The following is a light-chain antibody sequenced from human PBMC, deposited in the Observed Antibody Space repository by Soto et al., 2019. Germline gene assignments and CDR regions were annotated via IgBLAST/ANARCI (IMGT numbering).Light chain of an antibody. CDR1: RSNIESNT. V-gene: IGLV1-44*01. J-gene: IGLJ1*01. CDR3: AAWDDILNGYV. Sequence: QSVLTQPPSASGTPGQRVTISCSGSRSNIESNTVTWYQQLPGTAPKLVIYSNYERPSGVPDRFSGSTSGTSASLVIRGLQSEDEADYYCAAWDDILNGYVFGGGTKLTVL. CDR2: SNY.